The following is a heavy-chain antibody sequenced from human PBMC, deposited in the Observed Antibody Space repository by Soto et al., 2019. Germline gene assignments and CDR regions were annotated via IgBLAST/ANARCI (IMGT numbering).Heavy chain of an antibody. J-gene: IGHJ4*02. V-gene: IGHV1-58*01. Sequence: QIHLVQSGPEVKKPGTSVKVSCKASGFTFTNSAVQWVRQARGQRLECIGWIVVGSGNTNYAQKFQERVTFTRDMSTSTAYMELSSLRSEDTAVYYCAALYYGCSYYAYWGQGTPVTVSS. CDR2: IVVGSGNT. CDR3: AALYYGCSYYAY. D-gene: IGHD3-10*01. CDR1: GFTFTNSA.